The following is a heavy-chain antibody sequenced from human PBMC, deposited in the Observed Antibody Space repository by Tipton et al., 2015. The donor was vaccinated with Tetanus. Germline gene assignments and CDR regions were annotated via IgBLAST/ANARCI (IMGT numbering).Heavy chain of an antibody. CDR1: GGSISTYY. Sequence: TLSLTCTVSGGSISTYYWSWIRQPPGKGLGWIGYIYYRGSTNYYPSLKSRVTMSVDTSKNQFSLNLSSVTAADTAVYYCARGDGSTLHYWGQGTLVTVSS. J-gene: IGHJ4*02. V-gene: IGHV4-59*01. D-gene: IGHD5-24*01. CDR3: ARGDGSTLHY. CDR2: IYYRGST.